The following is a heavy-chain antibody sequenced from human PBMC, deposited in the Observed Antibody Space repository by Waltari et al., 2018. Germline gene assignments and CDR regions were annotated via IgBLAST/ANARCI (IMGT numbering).Heavy chain of an antibody. CDR2: IKQDGSDK. Sequence: EVQLVESGGGFVHPGGSLRLSCAASGSSFSSYWMSWVRQAPGKGLEWVASIKQDGSDKHYMDSVRGRFTISRDNAKKSLYLEMNRLIDDDTAVYYCASVRSGWDFWGQGTLVTVSS. CDR3: ASVRSGWDF. CDR1: GSSFSSYW. V-gene: IGHV3-7*02. J-gene: IGHJ4*02. D-gene: IGHD6-19*01.